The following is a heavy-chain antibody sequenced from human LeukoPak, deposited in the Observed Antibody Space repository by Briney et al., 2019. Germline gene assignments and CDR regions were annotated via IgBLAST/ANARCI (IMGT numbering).Heavy chain of an antibody. CDR1: GFTFSDYY. CDR3: ARGMGGYGGYDY. V-gene: IGHV3-66*01. Sequence: GGSLRLSFAASGFTFSDYYMSWIRQAPGKGLEWVSVIYSGGSSYYADSVKGRSTISRDNSKNTVYLQMNSLRVEDTAVYYCARGMGGYGGYDYWGQGTLVTVSS. D-gene: IGHD5-12*01. J-gene: IGHJ4*02. CDR2: IYSGGSS.